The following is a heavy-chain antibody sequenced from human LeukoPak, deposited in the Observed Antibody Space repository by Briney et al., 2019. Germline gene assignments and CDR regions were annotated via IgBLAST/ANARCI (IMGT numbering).Heavy chain of an antibody. J-gene: IGHJ4*01. V-gene: IGHV4-39*07. CDR3: ASGPNYYDTTAVGYYFDS. CDR1: GGSISSSSYD. D-gene: IGHD3-22*01. CDR2: IYDSGST. Sequence: SETLSLACTVCGGSISSSSYDWGWGRQPPGEGRGWIGSIYDSGSTYYHPSLKSRITISVDTSKNQFSLNLSSVTAAATAVYSCASGPNYYDTTAVGYYFDSWGHGTLVTASP.